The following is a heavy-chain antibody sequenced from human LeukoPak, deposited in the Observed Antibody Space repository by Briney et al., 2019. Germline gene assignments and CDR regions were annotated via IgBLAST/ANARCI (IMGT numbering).Heavy chain of an antibody. J-gene: IGHJ4*02. D-gene: IGHD6-13*01. CDR3: AKVAPLGTSWYAFNY. Sequence: PGKSLRLSCAASGFTFSNYAMHWVRQAPGKGLEWVSLISSGGTYEYYADSVKGRFTISRDNSKNTLSLHTTSLRAEDTALYFCAKVAPLGTSWYAFNYWGQGTLVTVSS. CDR1: GFTFSNYA. V-gene: IGHV3-30*07. CDR2: ISSGGTYE.